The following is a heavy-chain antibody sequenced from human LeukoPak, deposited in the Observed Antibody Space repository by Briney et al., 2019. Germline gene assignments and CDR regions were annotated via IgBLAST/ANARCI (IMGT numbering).Heavy chain of an antibody. J-gene: IGHJ3*02. CDR3: ARETGDDAFDI. CDR2: IYSGGTT. CDR1: GFTVSINY. V-gene: IGHV3-66*01. Sequence: GGSLRLSCAASGFTVSINYMSWVRQAPGKGLEWGSVIYSGGTTYYAVSVKGRFTISRDNSKKTLYLQMNSLRAEDTAVYYCARETGDDAFDIWGQGTMVTVSS. D-gene: IGHD7-27*01.